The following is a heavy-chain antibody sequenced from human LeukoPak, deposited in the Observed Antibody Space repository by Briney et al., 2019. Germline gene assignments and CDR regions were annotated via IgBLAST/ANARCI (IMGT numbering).Heavy chain of an antibody. V-gene: IGHV1-69*05. D-gene: IGHD3-22*01. Sequence: ASVKVSCKASGGTFSSYATSWVRQAPGQGLEWMGGIIPIFGTANYAQKFQGRVTITTDESTSTAYMELSSLRSEDTAVYYCATNGDYYYDSSGLLLDYWGQGTLVTVSS. J-gene: IGHJ4*02. CDR3: ATNGDYYYDSSGLLLDY. CDR1: GGTFSSYA. CDR2: IIPIFGTA.